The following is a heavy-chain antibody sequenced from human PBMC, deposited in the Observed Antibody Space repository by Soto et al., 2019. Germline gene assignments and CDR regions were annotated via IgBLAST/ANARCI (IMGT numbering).Heavy chain of an antibody. D-gene: IGHD6-25*01. Sequence: QVQLQESGPGLVKPSQTLSLTCTVSVGSISSGGYYWSSIRQHPGKGPDLIGYIYYSGSTYYNPSLKSRVTLSVDTSKSQFSLKLSSVTAADTAVDYCARAGRAGWFDPWGQGTLVTVSS. CDR1: VGSISSGGYY. CDR2: IYYSGST. CDR3: ARAGRAGWFDP. J-gene: IGHJ5*02. V-gene: IGHV4-31*03.